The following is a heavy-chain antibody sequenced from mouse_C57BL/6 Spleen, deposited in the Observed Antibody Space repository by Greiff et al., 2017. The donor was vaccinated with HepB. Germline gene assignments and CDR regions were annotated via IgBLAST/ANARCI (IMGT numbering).Heavy chain of an antibody. CDR3: ARRDGDSNTFDY. CDR1: GYSFTSYY. V-gene: IGHV1-66*01. D-gene: IGHD2-5*01. J-gene: IGHJ2*01. Sequence: VKLQESGPELVKPGASVKISCKASGYSFTSYYIHWVKQRPGQGLEWIGWIYPGSGNTKYNEKFKGKATLTADTSSSTAYMQLSSLTSEDSAVYYCARRDGDSNTFDYWGQGTTLTVSS. CDR2: IYPGSGNT.